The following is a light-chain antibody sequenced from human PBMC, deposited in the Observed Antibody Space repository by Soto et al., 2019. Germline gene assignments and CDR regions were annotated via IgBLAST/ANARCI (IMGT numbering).Light chain of an antibody. J-gene: IGLJ1*01. V-gene: IGLV2-14*01. CDR2: DVS. Sequence: QSVLTQPASVSGSPGQSITISCTGTSSDVGGYNYVSWYQQHPGKAPKLIIYDVSNRPSGVSNRFSGSKSGNTASLTISGLQAEDEADYYCSSYTSSSTPRDVFGTGTKVTVL. CDR3: SSYTSSSTPRDV. CDR1: SSDVGGYNY.